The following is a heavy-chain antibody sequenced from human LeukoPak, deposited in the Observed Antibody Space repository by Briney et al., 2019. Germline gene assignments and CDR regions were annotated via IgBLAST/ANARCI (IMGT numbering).Heavy chain of an antibody. Sequence: GGSLRLSCAASGFTFDDYAMHWVRQAPGKGLEWVSLISWDGGSTYYADSVKGRFTISRDNSKNSLYLQMNSLRAEDTALYYCAQGLWFGELALFAFDIWGQGAMVTVSS. V-gene: IGHV3-43D*03. CDR3: AQGLWFGELALFAFDI. CDR1: GFTFDDYA. D-gene: IGHD3-10*01. J-gene: IGHJ3*02. CDR2: ISWDGGST.